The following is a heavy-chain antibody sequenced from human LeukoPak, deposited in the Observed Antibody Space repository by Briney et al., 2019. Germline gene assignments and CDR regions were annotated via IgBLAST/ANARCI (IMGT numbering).Heavy chain of an antibody. J-gene: IGHJ4*02. V-gene: IGHV3-30*02. CDR1: GSTFSNYG. Sequence: PGGSLRLSCAASGSTFSNYGMHWVRQAPGKGLEWVAFIRYDGSSKFYADSVKGRFTISRDNSKNTLYLQMNSLRPEDTAVYYCAKDDDVNGWYTLYFDYWGQGTLVTVSS. CDR2: IRYDGSSK. D-gene: IGHD6-19*01. CDR3: AKDDDVNGWYTLYFDY.